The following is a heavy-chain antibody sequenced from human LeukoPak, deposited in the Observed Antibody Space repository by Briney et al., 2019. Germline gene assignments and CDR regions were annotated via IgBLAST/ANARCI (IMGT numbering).Heavy chain of an antibody. CDR1: GFTFSSHS. CDR2: ISDDAYNI. Sequence: PGGSLRLSCAASGFTFSSHSMSWVRQAPGRGLEWLSFISDDAYNIDYADSVRGRFTVSRDNAKNALYPQMNSLRAEDTAVYYCARHTRASQYYFDYWGQGTLVTVSS. D-gene: IGHD3-3*01. CDR3: ARHTRASQYYFDY. V-gene: IGHV3-48*01. J-gene: IGHJ4*02.